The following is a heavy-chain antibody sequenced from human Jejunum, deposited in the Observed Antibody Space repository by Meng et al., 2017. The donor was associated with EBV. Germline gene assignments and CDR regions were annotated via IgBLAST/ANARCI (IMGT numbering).Heavy chain of an antibody. CDR2: ISAHSGNT. Sequence: QVQLVQSGAEVKKPXASVNVSCKASGYTFTVNGISWVRQAPGQGLEWMGWISAHSGNTNYAQKFQDRVTLSTDTSTSTAYMELRSLRSDDTAVYYCARDRNMAQDYWGQGTLVTVSS. V-gene: IGHV1-18*04. CDR3: ARDRNMAQDY. CDR1: GYTFTVNG. D-gene: IGHD5-24*01. J-gene: IGHJ4*02.